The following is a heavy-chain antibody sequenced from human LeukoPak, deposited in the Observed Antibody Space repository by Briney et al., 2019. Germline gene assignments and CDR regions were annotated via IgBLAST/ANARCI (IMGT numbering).Heavy chain of an antibody. D-gene: IGHD1-14*01. CDR2: INPNSGGT. CDR1: GYTFTGYY. Sequence: ASVKVSCKASGYTFTGYYMHWVRQAPGQGLEWMGWINPNSGGTNYAQKFQGRVTMTRDTSISTAYMELSRLRSDDTAVYYCALQTGTTYYFDYWGQGTLVTVSS. CDR3: ALQTGTTYYFDY. J-gene: IGHJ4*02. V-gene: IGHV1-2*02.